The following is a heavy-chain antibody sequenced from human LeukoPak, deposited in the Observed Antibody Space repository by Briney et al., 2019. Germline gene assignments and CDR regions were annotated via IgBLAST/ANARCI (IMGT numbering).Heavy chain of an antibody. D-gene: IGHD2-21*02. CDR1: GGTFSSYA. CDR3: ARAGYCGGDCYSGAFDI. Sequence: SVRVSCKASGGTFSSYAISWVRQAPGQGLEWMGGIIPIFGTANYAQKFQGRVTITTDESTSTAYMELSSLRSEDTAVYYCARAGYCGGDCYSGAFDIWGQGTMVTVSS. J-gene: IGHJ3*02. CDR2: IIPIFGTA. V-gene: IGHV1-69*05.